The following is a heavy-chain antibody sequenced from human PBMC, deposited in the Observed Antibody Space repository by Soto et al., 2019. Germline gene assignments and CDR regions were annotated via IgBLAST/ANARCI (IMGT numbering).Heavy chain of an antibody. Sequence: EVQLLESGGGLIQPGGSLRLSCAASGFTVSSNYMSWVRQAPGKGLEWVSVIYSGGSTYYADSVKGRFTISGDNSKNTLYLQMSSLRAEDTSVYYCERRIAAADANDYWGQGTLVTVSS. CDR3: ERRIAAADANDY. CDR2: IYSGGST. D-gene: IGHD6-13*01. V-gene: IGHV3-53*01. CDR1: GFTVSSNY. J-gene: IGHJ4*02.